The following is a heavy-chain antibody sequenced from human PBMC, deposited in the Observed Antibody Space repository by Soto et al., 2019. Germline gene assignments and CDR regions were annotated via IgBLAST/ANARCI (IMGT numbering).Heavy chain of an antibody. CDR1: GFSFSDSY. J-gene: IGHJ4*02. CDR2: ISSSGGVT. D-gene: IGHD1-1*01. V-gene: IGHV3-11*01. Sequence: GSLRLSCAASGFSFSDSYMTWIRQAPGKGLEWISYISSSGGVTYYADSVRGRFTISRDNAENSLYLQMSALRAEDTAVYYCARMFSRYDPLYYFDYWGQGTLVTVSS. CDR3: ARMFSRYDPLYYFDY.